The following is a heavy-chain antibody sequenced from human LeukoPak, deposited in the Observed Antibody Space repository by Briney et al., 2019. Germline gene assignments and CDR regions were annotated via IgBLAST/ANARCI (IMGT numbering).Heavy chain of an antibody. CDR2: TFPGYSYT. J-gene: IGHJ2*01. Sequence: GESLEISFQSSGYHFTPYWIVWVRPIPGKGPEWMGITFPGYSYTIYSPSFQGRVTMSVDKSINTAYLQWSSLKASDTARYYCARHFHPAETTGGYFDLWGRGTLVTVSA. D-gene: IGHD4-17*01. V-gene: IGHV5-51*01. CDR1: GYHFTPYW. CDR3: ARHFHPAETTGGYFDL.